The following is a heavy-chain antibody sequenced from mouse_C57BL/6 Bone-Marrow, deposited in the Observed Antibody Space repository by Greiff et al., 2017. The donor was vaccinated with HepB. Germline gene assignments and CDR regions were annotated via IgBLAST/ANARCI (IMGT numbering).Heavy chain of an antibody. CDR3: ARDYYSNSWFAY. CDR2: ISYDGSN. Sequence: DVQLQESGPGLVKPSQSLSLTCSVTGYSITSGYYWNWIRQFPGNKLEWMGYISYDGSNNYNPSLKNRISITRDTSKNQFFLKLNSVTTEDTATYYCARDYYSNSWFAYWGQGTLVTVSA. D-gene: IGHD2-5*01. J-gene: IGHJ3*01. CDR1: GYSITSGYY. V-gene: IGHV3-6*01.